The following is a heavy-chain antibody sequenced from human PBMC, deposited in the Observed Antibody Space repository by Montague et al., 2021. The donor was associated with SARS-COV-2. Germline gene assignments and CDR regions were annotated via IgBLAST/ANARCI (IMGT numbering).Heavy chain of an antibody. D-gene: IGHD1-14*01. J-gene: IGHJ3*02. CDR3: AREMVYDAFDI. CDR2: ISYDGSNK. CDR1: GFTFSSYA. V-gene: IGHV3-30-3*01. Sequence: SLRLSCAASGFTFSSYAMHWVRQAPGKGLEWLAVISYDGSNKYYADSVKGRFTISRDNSKNTLYLQMNSLRAEDTAVYYCAREMVYDAFDIWGQGTMVTVSS.